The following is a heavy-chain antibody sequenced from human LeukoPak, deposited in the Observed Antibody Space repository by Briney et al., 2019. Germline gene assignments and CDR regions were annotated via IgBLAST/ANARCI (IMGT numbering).Heavy chain of an antibody. CDR3: AKDNWNYVTSDFDY. CDR1: GFPFSRFA. CDR2: ISGSGGST. J-gene: IGHJ4*02. Sequence: PGGSMRLSCARLGFPFSRFAVGWVRLAPGKGLEWVSAISGSGGSTYYADSVKGRFTISRDNYKNKRYLQMNSLRAEDTAVYYCAKDNWNYVTSDFDYWGQGTLVTVSS. D-gene: IGHD1-7*01. V-gene: IGHV3-23*01.